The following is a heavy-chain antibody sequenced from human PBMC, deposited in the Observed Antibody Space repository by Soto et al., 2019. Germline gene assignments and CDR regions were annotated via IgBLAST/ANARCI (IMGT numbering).Heavy chain of an antibody. Sequence: PSETLSLTCTVSGASISSSSYYWGWIRQPPGKGLEWIGSIYYSGSTYYNPSLKSRVTISVDTSKNQFSLKLSSVTAADTAVYYCARQYDYIWGTSSAFDIWGQGTMVT. D-gene: IGHD3-16*01. CDR1: GASISSSSYY. J-gene: IGHJ3*02. V-gene: IGHV4-39*01. CDR3: ARQYDYIWGTSSAFDI. CDR2: IYYSGST.